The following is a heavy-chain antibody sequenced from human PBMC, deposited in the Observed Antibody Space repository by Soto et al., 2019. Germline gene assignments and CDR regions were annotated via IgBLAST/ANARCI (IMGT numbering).Heavy chain of an antibody. J-gene: IGHJ4*02. CDR2: ISAYNGNT. CDR3: ARVAVYYYDSGSYYIGRFXY. V-gene: IGHV1-18*01. D-gene: IGHD3-10*01. CDR1: GYTFTSYG. Sequence: GASVKVSCKASGYTFTSYGISWVRQAPGQGLEWMGWISAYNGNTNYAQKLQGRVTMTTDTSTSTAYMELRSLRSDDTAVYYCARVAVYYYDSGSYYIGRFXYWGQRTLVXVSS.